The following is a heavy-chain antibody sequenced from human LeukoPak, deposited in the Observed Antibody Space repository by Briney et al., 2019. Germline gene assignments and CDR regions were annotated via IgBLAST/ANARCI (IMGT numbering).Heavy chain of an antibody. J-gene: IGHJ6*03. CDR1: GGSISSSSYY. D-gene: IGHD3-3*01. V-gene: IGHV4-39*07. CDR3: ARNLRLGYYYYYMDV. CDR2: IYYSGST. Sequence: PSETLSLTCTVSGGSISSSSYYWGWIRQPPGKGLEWIGSIYYSGSTYYNPSLKSRVTISVDTSKNQFSLKLSSVTAADTAVYYCARNLRLGYYYYYMDVWGEGTTVTVSS.